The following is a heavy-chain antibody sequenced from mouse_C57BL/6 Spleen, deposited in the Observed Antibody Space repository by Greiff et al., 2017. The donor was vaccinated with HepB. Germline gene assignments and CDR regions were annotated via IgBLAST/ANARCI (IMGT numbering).Heavy chain of an antibody. CDR2: INPNNGGT. CDR3: ARCYYGSSYPLFGY. Sequence: EVQLQQSGPELVKPGASVKISCKASGYTFTDYYMNWVKQSHGKSLEWIGDINPNNGGTSYNQKFKGKATLTVDKSSSTAYMELRSLTSEDSAVYYCARCYYGSSYPLFGYWGQGTTLTVSS. CDR1: GYTFTDYY. V-gene: IGHV1-26*01. J-gene: IGHJ2*01. D-gene: IGHD1-1*01.